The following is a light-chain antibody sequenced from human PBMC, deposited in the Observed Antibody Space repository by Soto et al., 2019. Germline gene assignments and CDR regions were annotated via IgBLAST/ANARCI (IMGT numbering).Light chain of an antibody. CDR2: QDT. V-gene: IGLV3-1*01. J-gene: IGLJ2*01. Sequence: SYELTQPPSVSVSPGQTASITCSGDKLGTKYACWYQQKPGQSPVLVIYQDTKRPSGIPERFAGSNSGNTATLTISGTQAMDEADYYCQAWDRRTVVFGGGTKVTVL. CDR1: KLGTKY. CDR3: QAWDRRTVV.